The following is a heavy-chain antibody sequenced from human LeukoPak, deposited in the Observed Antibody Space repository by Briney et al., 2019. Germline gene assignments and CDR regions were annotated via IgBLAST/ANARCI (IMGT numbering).Heavy chain of an antibody. D-gene: IGHD3-10*01. CDR3: AMGRRILVN. Sequence: SETLSLTCAVYGGPFSGYYWSWIRQPPGKGLEWIGEINHSGSTNYNPSLKRRVTISVDTSKNQFSLKLSSVTAADTAVYYCAMGRRILVNWGQGTLVTVSS. CDR1: GGPFSGYY. V-gene: IGHV4-34*01. J-gene: IGHJ4*02. CDR2: INHSGST.